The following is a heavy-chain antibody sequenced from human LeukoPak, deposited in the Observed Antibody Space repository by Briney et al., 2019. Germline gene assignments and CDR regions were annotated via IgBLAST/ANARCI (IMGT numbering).Heavy chain of an antibody. D-gene: IGHD3-9*01. V-gene: IGHV4-59*01. CDR3: ARETRYPGYYYGMDI. Sequence: SETLSLTCTVSGGSISSYYWSWIRQPPGKGLEWIGYIYYSGSTNYNPSLKSRVTISVDTSKNQFSLKLSSVTAADTAVYYCARETRYPGYYYGMDIWGQGTTVTVSS. CDR2: IYYSGST. J-gene: IGHJ6*02. CDR1: GGSISSYY.